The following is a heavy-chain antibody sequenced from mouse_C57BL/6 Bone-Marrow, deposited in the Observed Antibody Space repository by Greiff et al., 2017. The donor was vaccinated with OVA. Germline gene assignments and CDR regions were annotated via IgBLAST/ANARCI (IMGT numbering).Heavy chain of an antibody. J-gene: IGHJ2*01. CDR2: INPSSGYT. Sequence: VQLVESGAELAKPGASVKLSCKASGYTFTSYWMHWVKQRPGQGLEWIGYINPSSGYTKYNQKFKDKATLTADKSSSTAYMQLSSLTYEDSAVYYGARRNWDGLYYFDYWGQGTTLTVSS. V-gene: IGHV1-7*01. CDR1: GYTFTSYW. D-gene: IGHD4-1*01. CDR3: ARRNWDGLYYFDY.